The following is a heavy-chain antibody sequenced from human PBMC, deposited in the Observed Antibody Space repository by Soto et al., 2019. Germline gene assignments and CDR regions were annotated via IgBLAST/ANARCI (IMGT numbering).Heavy chain of an antibody. J-gene: IGHJ4*02. V-gene: IGHV4-31*03. D-gene: IGHD3-22*01. Sequence: SETLSLTCTVSGGSISSGGYYWSWIRQHPGKGLEWIGYIYYSGSTYYNPSLKSRVTISVDTSKNQFSLKLSSVTAADTAVYYCARVVNRQWLGRGSERYYFDYWGQGTLVTVSS. CDR1: GGSISSGGYY. CDR2: IYYSGST. CDR3: ARVVNRQWLGRGSERYYFDY.